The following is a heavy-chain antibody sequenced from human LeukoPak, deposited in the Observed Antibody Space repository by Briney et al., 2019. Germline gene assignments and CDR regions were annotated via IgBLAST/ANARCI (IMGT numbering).Heavy chain of an antibody. CDR1: GGSISSSSYY. Sequence: SETLSLTCTVSGGSISSSSYYWGWIRQPPGKGLELIGSIYYSGSTYYNPSLKSRVTISVDTSKNQFSLKLSSVTAADTAVYYCAGDGYEYYFDYWGQGTLVTVSS. V-gene: IGHV4-39*02. CDR3: AGDGYEYYFDY. D-gene: IGHD5-12*01. CDR2: IYYSGST. J-gene: IGHJ4*02.